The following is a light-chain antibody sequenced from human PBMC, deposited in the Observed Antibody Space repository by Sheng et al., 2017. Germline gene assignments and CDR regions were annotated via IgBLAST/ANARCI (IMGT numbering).Light chain of an antibody. CDR2: KAS. CDR3: QQYNSYSGT. V-gene: IGKV1-5*03. J-gene: IGKJ1*01. CDR1: QSISSW. Sequence: DIQMTQSPSTLSASVGDRVTITCRASQSISSWLAWYQQKPGKAPKLLIYKASSLESGVPSRFSGXGSGTRITLSPSAACSLMILSTYYCQQYNSYSGTFGQGTEGGN.